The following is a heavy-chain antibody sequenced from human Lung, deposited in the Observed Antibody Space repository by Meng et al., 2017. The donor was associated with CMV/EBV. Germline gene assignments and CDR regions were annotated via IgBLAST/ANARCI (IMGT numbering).Heavy chain of an antibody. CDR3: AREYCGGDCYSNRFDP. J-gene: IGHJ5*02. V-gene: IGHV1-2*02. D-gene: IGHD2-21*01. Sequence: SGYTFTGYYMHWVRQAPGQGLEWMGWINPNSGGTNYAQKFQGRVTMTRDTSISTAYMELSRLRSDDTAVYYCAREYCGGDCYSNRFDPWGQGTLVTVSS. CDR2: INPNSGGT. CDR1: GYTFTGYY.